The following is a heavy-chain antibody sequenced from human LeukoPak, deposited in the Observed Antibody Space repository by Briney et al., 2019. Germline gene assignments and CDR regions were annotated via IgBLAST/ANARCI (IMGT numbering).Heavy chain of an antibody. V-gene: IGHV3-30*18. Sequence: GGSLRLSCAASGFTFSSYGMHWVRQVPGKELEWVAIMSYDGNDKFYADSVKGRFTISRDNSKNTLYLQMNSLRAEDTAVYYCAKWELYSGFYYIDYWGQGTLATVSS. CDR3: AKWELYSGFYYIDY. D-gene: IGHD1-26*01. J-gene: IGHJ4*02. CDR2: MSYDGNDK. CDR1: GFTFSSYG.